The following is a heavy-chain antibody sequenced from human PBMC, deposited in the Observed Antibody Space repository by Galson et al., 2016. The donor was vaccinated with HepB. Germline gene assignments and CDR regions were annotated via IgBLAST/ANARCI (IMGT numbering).Heavy chain of an antibody. J-gene: IGHJ4*02. D-gene: IGHD4-17*01. CDR1: GFTFSSYC. V-gene: IGHV3-21*01. CDR2: ISSSSSYI. CDR3: VRGVYGDHGWFDY. Sequence: SLRLSCAASGFTFSSYCMDWVRQAPGKGLQWVSSISSSSSYIYNADSVKGRFTISRDNSQNSLFLQMNTLRAEDTAVYFCVRGVYGDHGWFDYWGQGTLVTVSS.